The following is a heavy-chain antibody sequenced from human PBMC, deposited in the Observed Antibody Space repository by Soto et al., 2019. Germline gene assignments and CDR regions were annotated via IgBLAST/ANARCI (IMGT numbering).Heavy chain of an antibody. V-gene: IGHV4-39*01. D-gene: IGHD2-2*01. CDR2: IDYSGTS. J-gene: IGHJ5*02. CDR1: GCSINADTYY. CDR3: ARLHCHSPNCVPLET. Sequence: QLQLQESGPRLVKPSETLSLPCTVSGCSINADTYYWGWIRQPPGKGLEWFGSIDYSGTSSYNPSLKSRVTMCVDTAKKQLSLRLRSLTAADTAVYYCARLHCHSPNCVPLETWGQGSLVIVSS.